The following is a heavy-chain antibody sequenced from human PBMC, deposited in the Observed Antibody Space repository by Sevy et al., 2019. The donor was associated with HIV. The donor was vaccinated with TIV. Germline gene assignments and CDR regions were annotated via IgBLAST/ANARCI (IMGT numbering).Heavy chain of an antibody. D-gene: IGHD5-18*01. V-gene: IGHV3-15*01. Sequence: GGSLRLSCAASGFTFSDAWMSWVRQAPGKGLEWVGRIKSMSDGGTTDYAAPVKGRVTISRDDSKSTLSLQMDSLKTDDTAVYYCFVWIQLWAYWGQGTLVTVSS. CDR3: FVWIQLWAY. CDR1: GFTFSDAW. J-gene: IGHJ4*02. CDR2: IKSMSDGGTT.